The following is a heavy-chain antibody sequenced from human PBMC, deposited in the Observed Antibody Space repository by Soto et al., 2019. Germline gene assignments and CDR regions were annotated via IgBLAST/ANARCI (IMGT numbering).Heavy chain of an antibody. CDR3: ATNIVVVPAAKPNAEYFQH. CDR1: GYSFTSYW. CDR2: IYPGDSDT. V-gene: IGHV5-51*01. J-gene: IGHJ1*01. Sequence: PGESLKISCKGSGYSFTSYWIGWVRQMPGKGLEWMGIIYPGDSDTRYSPSFQGQVTISADKSISTAYLKWSSLKASDTAMYYCATNIVVVPAAKPNAEYFQHWGQGTLVTVSS. D-gene: IGHD2-2*02.